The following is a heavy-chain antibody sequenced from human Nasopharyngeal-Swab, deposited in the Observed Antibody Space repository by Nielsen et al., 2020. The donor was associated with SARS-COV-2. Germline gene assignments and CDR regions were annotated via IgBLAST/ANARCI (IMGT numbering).Heavy chain of an antibody. J-gene: IGHJ6*03. CDR3: ARDQTGSSQSYYYYCYMDV. V-gene: IGHV3-48*04. CDR1: GFTFSSYS. Sequence: GESLKISCAASGFTFSSYSMHWVRQAPGNGLEWVSYISSPSSTIYYADSVKGRFTISRDNAKNSLYLQMNSLRVEDTAMYFCARDQTGSSQSYYYYCYMDVWGKGTTVTVSS. CDR2: ISSPSSTI. D-gene: IGHD6-13*01.